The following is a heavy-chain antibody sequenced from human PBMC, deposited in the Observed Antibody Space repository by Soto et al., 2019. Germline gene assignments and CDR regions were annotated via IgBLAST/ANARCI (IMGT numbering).Heavy chain of an antibody. CDR2: IIPFFASP. V-gene: IGHV1-69*01. J-gene: IGHJ4*02. D-gene: IGHD5-18*01. CDR1: GGTFSSYA. CDR3: ADTRGYNYGYGQ. Sequence: QVQLVQSGAEVKKPGSSVKVSCKASGGTFSSYAINWVRQAPGQGLEWMGGIIPFFASPHYAQKFQGRVTITADESTSTVYMELRSLRSEDTAVYYCADTRGYNYGYGQWGQGTLVTVSS.